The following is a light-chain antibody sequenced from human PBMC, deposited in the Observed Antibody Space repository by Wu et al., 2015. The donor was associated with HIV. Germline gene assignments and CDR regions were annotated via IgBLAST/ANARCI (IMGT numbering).Light chain of an antibody. CDR1: QSISSY. CDR3: QQSYNTPWT. Sequence: DIEMTQSPSSLSASVGDRVTITCRASQSISSYLNWYQQKPGKAPNILIYDASALQSGVPSRFSGSGSGTDFTLTISSLQPEDFATYYCQQSYNTPWTFGQGTKVEIK. CDR2: DAS. J-gene: IGKJ1*01. V-gene: IGKV1-39*01.